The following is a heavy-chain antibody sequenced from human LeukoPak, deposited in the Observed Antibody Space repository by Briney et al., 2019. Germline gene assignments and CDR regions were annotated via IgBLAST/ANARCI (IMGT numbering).Heavy chain of an antibody. CDR1: GGSISSYY. V-gene: IGHV4-59*08. D-gene: IGHD2-2*01. CDR3: ARTTLTAAPLDP. J-gene: IGHJ5*02. Sequence: SETLSLTCTVSGGSISSYYWSWIRQPPGKGLEWIGYMYYSGSTNYNPFLKSRVSISGDMSKNQFSLKLSSLTAADTAVYYCARTTLTAAPLDPWGQGTLVTVSS. CDR2: MYYSGST.